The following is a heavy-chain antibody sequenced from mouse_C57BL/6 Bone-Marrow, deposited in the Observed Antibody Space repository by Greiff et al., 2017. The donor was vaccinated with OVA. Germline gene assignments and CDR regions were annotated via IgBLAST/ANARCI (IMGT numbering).Heavy chain of an antibody. CDR3: ARVYYGSRAWFAY. CDR1: GYTFTSYW. D-gene: IGHD1-1*01. V-gene: IGHV1-53*01. CDR2: INPSNGGT. J-gene: IGHJ3*01. Sequence: VQLQQPGAELVKPGASVKVSCKASGYTFTSYWMHWVKQRPGQGLEWIGNINPSNGGTNYNEKFKSKATLTVDKSSSTAYMQLSSLTTEDSAIYYCARVYYGSRAWFAYWGQGTLVTVSA.